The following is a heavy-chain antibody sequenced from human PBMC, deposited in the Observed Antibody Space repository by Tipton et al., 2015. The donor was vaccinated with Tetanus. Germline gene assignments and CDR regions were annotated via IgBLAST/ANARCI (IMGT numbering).Heavy chain of an antibody. D-gene: IGHD3-10*01. J-gene: IGHJ5*02. Sequence: TLSLTCFVSGGSISTKTYYWGWIRQTPGKGLEWIASISHSATTFYNPSLRSRVTMSVDPSKIQFSVRLGSVTAADTGVYYCARHVGGYGSPPHDLWGQGTLVTVSS. CDR1: GGSISTKTYY. CDR3: ARHVGGYGSPPHDL. V-gene: IGHV4-39*01. CDR2: ISHSATT.